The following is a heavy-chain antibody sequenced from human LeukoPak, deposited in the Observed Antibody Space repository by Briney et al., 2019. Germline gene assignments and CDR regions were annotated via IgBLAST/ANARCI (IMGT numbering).Heavy chain of an antibody. V-gene: IGHV1-2*03. CDR3: AIVGEALDY. CDR2: INPNSGDT. D-gene: IGHD4-17*01. J-gene: IGHJ4*02. CDR1: GYTFTGYN. Sequence: LGASVKVSCKASGYTFTGYNMHWVRQVPGQGLEWMGWINPNSGDTNYAQNFQGRVTMTRDTSISTAYMELNRLRSDDTAVYYCAIVGEALDYWGQGTLVTVSS.